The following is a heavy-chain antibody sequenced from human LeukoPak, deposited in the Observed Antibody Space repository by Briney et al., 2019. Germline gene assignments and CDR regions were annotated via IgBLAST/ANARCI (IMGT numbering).Heavy chain of an antibody. V-gene: IGHV4-59*08. Sequence: PSETLSLTCTVSGDSISNYYWSWIRQPPGKGLEWIAYIYESGDTRYNPSLKSRVTMSLDTAKNQFSLKLSSMTAADTAVYSCARRRLRGGFDSWGQGALVVVSS. CDR2: IYESGDT. CDR3: ARRRLRGGFDS. CDR1: GDSISNYY. J-gene: IGHJ4*02. D-gene: IGHD3-3*01.